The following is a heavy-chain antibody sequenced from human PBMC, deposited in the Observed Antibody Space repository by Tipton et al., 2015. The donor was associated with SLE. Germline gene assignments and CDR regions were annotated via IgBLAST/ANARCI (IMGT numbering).Heavy chain of an antibody. J-gene: IGHJ3*02. CDR1: GFTFSSYE. CDR2: ISSSSSYI. Sequence: SLRLSCAASGFTFSSYEMNWVRQAPGKGLEWVSYISSSSSYIYYADSVKGRFTISRDNAKNSLYLQMNSLRAEDTAVCYCARDGGASDWYPDAFDIWGQGTMVTVSS. V-gene: IGHV3-21*05. D-gene: IGHD6-19*01. CDR3: ARDGGASDWYPDAFDI.